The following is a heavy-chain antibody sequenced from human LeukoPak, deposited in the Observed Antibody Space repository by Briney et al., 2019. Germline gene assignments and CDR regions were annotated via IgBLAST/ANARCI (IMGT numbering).Heavy chain of an antibody. D-gene: IGHD4-17*01. CDR3: AKDHAVTTDFDY. J-gene: IGHJ4*02. CDR1: GFTFSSYA. Sequence: GGSLRLSCEASGFTFSSYAISWVRQAPGKGLEWVSAISGSGGSTYYADSVKGRFTISRDNSKNTLYLQMNSLRAEDTAVYYCAKDHAVTTDFDYWGQGTLVTVSS. V-gene: IGHV3-23*01. CDR2: ISGSGGST.